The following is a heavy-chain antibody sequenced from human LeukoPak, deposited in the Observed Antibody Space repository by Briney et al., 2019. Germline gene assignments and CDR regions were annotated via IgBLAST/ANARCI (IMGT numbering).Heavy chain of an antibody. D-gene: IGHD4-11*01. CDR3: ARDSSNYYFDY. J-gene: IGHJ4*02. Sequence: PGGSLRLSCTASGFTVSSNYMSWLRQAPGKGLEWVSVIYSGGSTYYADSVKRRFTISRDNSKNTLYLQMNSLRAEDTAVYYCARDSSNYYFDYWGQGTLVTVSS. CDR1: GFTVSSNY. CDR2: IYSGGST. V-gene: IGHV3-66*01.